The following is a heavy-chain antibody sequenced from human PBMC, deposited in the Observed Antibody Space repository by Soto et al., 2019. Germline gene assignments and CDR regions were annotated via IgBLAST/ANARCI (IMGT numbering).Heavy chain of an antibody. V-gene: IGHV3-15*01. D-gene: IGHD1-1*01. CDR1: GLTFNIAW. CDR3: TSMNDRDAFDI. J-gene: IGHJ3*02. CDR2: IKNKADGGTT. Sequence: EQLVESGGGLVKRGESLRLSCAASGLTFNIAWLSWVRQAPGKGLEWVGRIKNKADGGTTDNAAPVKDRFSISRDDSKSTLYLQMNSLKTEDTAMYYCTSMNDRDAFDIWGQGTMVTVSS.